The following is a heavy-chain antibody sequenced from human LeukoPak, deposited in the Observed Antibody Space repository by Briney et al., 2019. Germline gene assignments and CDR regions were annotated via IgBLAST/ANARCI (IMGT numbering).Heavy chain of an antibody. CDR3: ARVGRNGDYIAYYFDY. CDR2: IRYDGSNK. CDR1: GFTFSSYG. Sequence: GGSLRLSCAASGFTFSSYGMHWVRQAPGKGLEWVAFIRYDGSNKYYADSVKGRFTISRDNAKNSLYLQMNSLRAEDTAVYYCARVGRNGDYIAYYFDYWGQGTLVTVSS. V-gene: IGHV3-30*02. D-gene: IGHD4-17*01. J-gene: IGHJ4*02.